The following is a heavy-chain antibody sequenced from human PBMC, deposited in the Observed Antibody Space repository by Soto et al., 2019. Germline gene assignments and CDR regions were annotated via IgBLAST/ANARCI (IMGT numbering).Heavy chain of an antibody. CDR2: INAGNGNT. Sequence: ASVKVSCKASGYTFTSYAMHWVRQAPGQRLEWMGWINAGNGNTKYSQKFQGRVTITRDTSASTAYMELSSLRSEDTAVYYCARDSIAYCGGDCYRGVFDYWGQGTMVTVYS. V-gene: IGHV1-3*01. D-gene: IGHD2-21*02. J-gene: IGHJ4*02. CDR1: GYTFTSYA. CDR3: ARDSIAYCGGDCYRGVFDY.